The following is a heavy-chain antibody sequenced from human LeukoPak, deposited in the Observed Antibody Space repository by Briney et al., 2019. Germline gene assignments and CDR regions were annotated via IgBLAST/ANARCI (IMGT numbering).Heavy chain of an antibody. CDR2: IYYSGYT. CDR1: GGSISSYY. V-gene: IGHV4-59*01. Sequence: SETLSLTCTVSGGSISSYYWSWIRQLPGKGLEYIAYIYYSGYTNYNPSLKSRVTISVYTSKNQFSLQLSSVTAADTAIYYCARGHKAFDIWGQGTMLTVSS. J-gene: IGHJ3*02. CDR3: ARGHKAFDI.